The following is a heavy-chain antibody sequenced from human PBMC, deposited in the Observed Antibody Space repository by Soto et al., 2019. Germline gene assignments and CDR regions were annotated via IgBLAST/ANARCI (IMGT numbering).Heavy chain of an antibody. CDR3: AQVADFDLLSFAR. CDR2: IYWDDDK. CDR1: GFSLTTTRMG. V-gene: IGHV2-5*02. D-gene: IGHD3-16*01. Sequence: QNTLKESGPPLVRPAQTLTLTCAFSGFSLTTTRMGVAWIRQPPGKTLEWLALIYWDDDKRYSPSLNNRLTVSKDTSTDRVVLTITNISPDDTGPYFCAQVADFDLLSFARGGPETLVAVSS. J-gene: IGHJ4*02.